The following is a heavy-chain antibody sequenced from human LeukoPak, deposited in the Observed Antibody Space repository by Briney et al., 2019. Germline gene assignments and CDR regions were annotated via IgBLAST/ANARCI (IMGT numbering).Heavy chain of an antibody. J-gene: IGHJ6*02. CDR2: ISGSGGST. D-gene: IGHD6-13*01. V-gene: IGHV3-23*01. CDR1: GFTFSGYA. CDR3: AKELAGTGYSSSWYVYYYYGMDV. Sequence: PGGSLRLSCAASGFTFSGYAMSWVRQAPGKGLEWVSAISGSGGSTYYADSVKGRFTISRDNSKNTLYLQMNSLRAEDTAVYYCAKELAGTGYSSSWYVYYYYGMDVWGQGTTVTVSS.